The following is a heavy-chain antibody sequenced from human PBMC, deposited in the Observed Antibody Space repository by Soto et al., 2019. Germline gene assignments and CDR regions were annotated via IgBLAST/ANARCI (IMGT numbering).Heavy chain of an antibody. V-gene: IGHV3-30*18. Sequence: QVQLVESGGGVVQPGRSLRLSCAASGFTFRSYGMHWVRQAPGKGLEWLAVISNDGTNKYLADSVKGRLTLSRDNSRNTLSLEINNLRPEDTAVYYCGKDHLDCSGGDCPLYYYYGMDVWGQGTMVTVSS. CDR1: GFTFRSYG. CDR2: ISNDGTNK. D-gene: IGHD2-15*01. J-gene: IGHJ6*02. CDR3: GKDHLDCSGGDCPLYYYYGMDV.